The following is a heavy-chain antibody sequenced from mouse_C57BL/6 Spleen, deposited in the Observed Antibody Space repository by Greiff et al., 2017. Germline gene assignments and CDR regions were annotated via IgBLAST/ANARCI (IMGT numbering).Heavy chain of an antibody. CDR3: ARDYYVYDSWFAC. J-gene: IGHJ3*01. V-gene: IGHV1-69*01. Sequence: VQLQQPGAELVMPGASVKLSCKASGYTFTSYWMHWVKQRPGQGLEWIGEIDPSDSYTNYNQKFKGKTTLTADKSSSTAYMQLSSLTSEDSAVYYCARDYYVYDSWFACWGDGALVTVAA. D-gene: IGHD2-2*01. CDR2: IDPSDSYT. CDR1: GYTFTSYW.